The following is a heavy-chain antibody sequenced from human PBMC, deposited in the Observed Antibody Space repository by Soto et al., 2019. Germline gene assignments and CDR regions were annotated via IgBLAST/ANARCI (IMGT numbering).Heavy chain of an antibody. V-gene: IGHV4-39*07. D-gene: IGHD1-26*01. Sequence: PSETLSLTCTVSGGSISSSSYYWGWIRQPPGKGLEWIGSIYYSGSTYYNPSLKSRVTISVDTSKNQFSLKLSSVTAADTAVYYCASRTVDYELHTVDYWGQGTLVTVSS. CDR3: ASRTVDYELHTVDY. J-gene: IGHJ4*02. CDR1: GGSISSSSYY. CDR2: IYYSGST.